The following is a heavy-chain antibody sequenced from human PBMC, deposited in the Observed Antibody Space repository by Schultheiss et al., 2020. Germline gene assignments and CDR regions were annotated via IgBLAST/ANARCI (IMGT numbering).Heavy chain of an antibody. Sequence: SGPTLVKPTQTLTLTCTFSGFSLSTSGVGVGWIRQPPGKGLEWIGYIYYSGSTYYNPSLKSRVTISVDTSKNQFSLKLSSVTAEDTALYYCAKDMTYSITNGVDYWGQGTLVTVSS. D-gene: IGHD4-11*01. V-gene: IGHV4-31*03. CDR2: IYYSGST. CDR3: AKDMTYSITNGVDY. CDR1: GFSLSTSGVG. J-gene: IGHJ4*02.